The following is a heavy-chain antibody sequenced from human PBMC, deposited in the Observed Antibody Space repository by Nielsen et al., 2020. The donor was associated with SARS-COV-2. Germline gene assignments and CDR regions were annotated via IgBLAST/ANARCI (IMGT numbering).Heavy chain of an antibody. CDR1: GYTFSDYY. Sequence: ASVKVSCKASGYTFSDYYIHWVRQAPGQGLEWMGRINPNIEGTNFARKFQGRVTMTRDTSISTAYMELSGLRSDDTAVYYCARGVYNWDFGDWGQGTLVTVSS. CDR3: ARGVYNWDFGD. J-gene: IGHJ4*02. D-gene: IGHD1-20*01. V-gene: IGHV1-2*06. CDR2: INPNIEGT.